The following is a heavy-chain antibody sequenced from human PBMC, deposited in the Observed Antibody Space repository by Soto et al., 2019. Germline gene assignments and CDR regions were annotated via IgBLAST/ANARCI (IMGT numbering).Heavy chain of an antibody. D-gene: IGHD3-10*01. J-gene: IGHJ4*02. CDR3: APPLDGSGSTPPFEI. CDR2: ITAGGGST. Sequence: EVQLLKSGGGLVQPGGSLRLSCAASGFTFSSYAMSWARQTPGKGLEWVSIITAGGGSTYYADSVKGRFAMSRDNSKNTLYLQMNSLRAEDTAIYYCAPPLDGSGSTPPFEIWGQGTLVTVAS. V-gene: IGHV3-23*01. CDR1: GFTFSSYA.